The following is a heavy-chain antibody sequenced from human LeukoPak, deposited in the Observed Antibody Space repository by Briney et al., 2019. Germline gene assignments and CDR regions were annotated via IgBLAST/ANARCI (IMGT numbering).Heavy chain of an antibody. CDR3: ARDGPAANIYYYMDV. Sequence: ASVKVSFKASGYTFTGYYMHWVRPAPGQGLEWMGWINPNSGGTNYAQKFQGRVTMTRDTSISTAYMELSRLRSDDTAVYYCARDGPAANIYYYMDVWGKGTTVSVSS. CDR1: GYTFTGYY. V-gene: IGHV1-2*02. J-gene: IGHJ6*03. CDR2: INPNSGGT. D-gene: IGHD2-2*01.